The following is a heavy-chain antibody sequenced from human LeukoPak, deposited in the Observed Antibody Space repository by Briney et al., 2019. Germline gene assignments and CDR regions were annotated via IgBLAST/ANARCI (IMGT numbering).Heavy chain of an antibody. CDR3: AKATTLANPSAMDV. CDR2: IKSDGST. V-gene: IGHV3-74*01. J-gene: IGHJ6*04. CDR1: GFTFSTYW. D-gene: IGHD2-15*01. Sequence: GGSLRLSCAASGFTFSTYWMHWVRQAPGKGLVWVSRIKSDGSTNYADSVKGRFTVSRDNSKNTLYLQMNSLRVEDTAVYYCAKATTLANPSAMDVWGKGTTVTVSS.